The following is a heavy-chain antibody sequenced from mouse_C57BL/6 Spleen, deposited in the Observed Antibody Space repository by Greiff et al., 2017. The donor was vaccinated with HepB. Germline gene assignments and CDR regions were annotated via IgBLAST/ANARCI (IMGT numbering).Heavy chain of an antibody. J-gene: IGHJ3*01. CDR1: GFNIKDYY. CDR3: TPYYYGSSCY. V-gene: IGHV14-1*01. D-gene: IGHD1-1*01. CDR2: IDPEDGDT. Sequence: EVMLVESGAELVRPGASVKLSCTASGFNIKDYYMHWVKQRPEQGLEWIGRIDPEDGDTDYAPKFQGKATMTANTSSNTAYLQLSSLTSEDTAVYYCTPYYYGSSCYWGQGTLVTVSA.